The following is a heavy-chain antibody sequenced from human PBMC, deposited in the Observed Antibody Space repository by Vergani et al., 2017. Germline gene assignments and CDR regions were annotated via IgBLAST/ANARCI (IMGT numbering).Heavy chain of an antibody. Sequence: VQLVESGGGLVQPGGSLRLSCAASGFTFSSYAMHWVRQAPGTGLEWVAVISYDGSNKYDADSVKGRFTISRDNSKNTLYLQMNSLRAEDTAVYYCASASGYYDSSGYYGEVLFAFDIWGQGTMVTVSS. V-gene: IGHV3-30-3*01. CDR3: ASASGYYDSSGYYGEVLFAFDI. CDR1: GFTFSSYA. J-gene: IGHJ3*02. CDR2: ISYDGSNK. D-gene: IGHD3-22*01.